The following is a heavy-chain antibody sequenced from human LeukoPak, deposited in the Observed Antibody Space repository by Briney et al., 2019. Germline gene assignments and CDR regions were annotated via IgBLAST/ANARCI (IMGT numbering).Heavy chain of an antibody. J-gene: IGHJ4*02. V-gene: IGHV3-74*01. CDR2: INSDGSST. D-gene: IGHD3-22*01. Sequence: AGGSLRLSCAASGFTFSSYWMHWVRQAPGKGLVWVSRINSDGSSTSYADSVKGRFTISRDNAKNTLYLQMNSLRAEDTAVYYCVASSGYPAYFDYWGQGTLVTVSS. CDR3: VASSGYPAYFDY. CDR1: GFTFSSYW.